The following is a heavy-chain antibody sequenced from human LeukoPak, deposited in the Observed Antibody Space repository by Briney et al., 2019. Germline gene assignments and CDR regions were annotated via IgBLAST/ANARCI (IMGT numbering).Heavy chain of an antibody. J-gene: IGHJ4*02. D-gene: IGHD3-9*01. CDR2: ISSSGSTI. CDR1: GFTFSDYY. Sequence: GGSLRLSCAASGFTFSDYYMSWIRQAPGKGPEWVSYISSSGSTIYYADSVKGRFTISRDNAKNSLYLQMNSLRAEDTAVYYCARDRLRSRYDILTGYYYWGQGTLVTVSS. CDR3: ARDRLRSRYDILTGYYY. V-gene: IGHV3-11*01.